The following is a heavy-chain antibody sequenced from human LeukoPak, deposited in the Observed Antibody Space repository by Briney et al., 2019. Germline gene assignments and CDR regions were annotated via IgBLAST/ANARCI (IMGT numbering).Heavy chain of an antibody. CDR2: IGPSGDRT. CDR3: ARDSGWIQFHY. J-gene: IGHJ4*02. D-gene: IGHD5-18*01. V-gene: IGHV3-23*01. Sequence: GGSLRPSCSASGFIFRNYGMSWVRQAPGKGLEWVSGIGPSGDRTYYADSVKGRFTISRDNSKNTLYLQMSSLRDEDTAVYYCARDSGWIQFHYWGQGTQVTVSS. CDR1: GFIFRNYG.